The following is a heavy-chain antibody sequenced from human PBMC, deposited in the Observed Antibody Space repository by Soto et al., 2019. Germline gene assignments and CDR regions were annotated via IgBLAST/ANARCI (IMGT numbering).Heavy chain of an antibody. CDR1: GFTFSHYY. Sequence: PGGSLRLSCAASGFTFSHYYMNWIRQAPGKGLEWVSDISSSGTTIYSADSVKGRFTISRDNAQNSLHLQMNSLRAEDTAVYYFARDLRYWTRSSCLPDHAILKGYFFDYWGHGSLVTVSS. D-gene: IGHD6-13*01. CDR3: ARDLRYWTRSSCLPDHAILKGYFFDY. V-gene: IGHV3-11*01. CDR2: ISSSGTTI. J-gene: IGHJ4*01.